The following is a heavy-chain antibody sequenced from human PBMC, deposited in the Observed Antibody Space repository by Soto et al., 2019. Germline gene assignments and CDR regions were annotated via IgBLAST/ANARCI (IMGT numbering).Heavy chain of an antibody. CDR3: VRAPLDYYSADYFDN. V-gene: IGHV1-8*01. CDR1: GYTFTEND. Sequence: QVQLVHSGAEVKRPGASVKVSCKASGYTFTENDINWVRQATGQGLEWMGWMKPNSGNTGYAQKFQGRVTMTRDNSITTAYMELSSLRSEDTAVYFCVRAPLDYYSADYFDNWGQGTLVTVSS. CDR2: MKPNSGNT. J-gene: IGHJ4*02. D-gene: IGHD2-21*01.